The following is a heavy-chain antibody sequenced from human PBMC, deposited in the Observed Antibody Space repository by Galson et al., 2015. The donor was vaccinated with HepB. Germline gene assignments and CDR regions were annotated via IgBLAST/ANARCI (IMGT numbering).Heavy chain of an antibody. Sequence: SLTCTVSGGSISSGDYYWSWIRQPPGKGLEWIGYIYYSGSTYYNPSLKSRVTISVDTSKNQFSLKLSSVTAADTAVYYCARGFLEWLSVFDYWGQGTLVTVSS. D-gene: IGHD3-3*01. CDR1: GGSISSGDYY. J-gene: IGHJ4*02. CDR3: ARGFLEWLSVFDY. V-gene: IGHV4-30-4*01. CDR2: IYYSGST.